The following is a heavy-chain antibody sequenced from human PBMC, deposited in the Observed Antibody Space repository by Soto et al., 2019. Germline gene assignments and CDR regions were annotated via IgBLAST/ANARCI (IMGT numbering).Heavy chain of an antibody. CDR3: ARESDSSGYYSTGYWYFDL. CDR2: IYTSGST. J-gene: IGHJ2*01. D-gene: IGHD3-22*01. Sequence: WTWIRQPAGKGLEWIGRIYTSGSTNYNPSLKSRVTMSVDTSKNQLSLKLSSVTAADTAVYYCARESDSSGYYSTGYWYFDLWGRGTLVTVSS. V-gene: IGHV4-4*07.